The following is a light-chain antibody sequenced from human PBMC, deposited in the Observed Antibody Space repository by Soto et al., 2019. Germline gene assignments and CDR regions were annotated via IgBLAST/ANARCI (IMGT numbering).Light chain of an antibody. Sequence: DIQMTQSPSTLSASVGDRVTITCRASQSISSWLAWYQQQPGKAPKLLIYDASSLESGVPSRFSGSGSGTEFTLTISSLQPDDFATYYCQPYNSYWTFGQGTKGDIK. CDR1: QSISSW. CDR2: DAS. V-gene: IGKV1-5*01. CDR3: QPYNSYWT. J-gene: IGKJ1*01.